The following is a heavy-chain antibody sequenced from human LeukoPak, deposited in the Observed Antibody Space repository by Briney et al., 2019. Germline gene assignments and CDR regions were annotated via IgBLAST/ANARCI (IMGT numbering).Heavy chain of an antibody. V-gene: IGHV3-30-3*01. Sequence: GGSLRLSCAASGFXFSSYAMHWVRQAPGKGLEWVADISYDGSNKYYADSVKGRFTISRDNSKNTLYLQMNSLRAEDTAVYYCTRSNSLYSSGWYGVDAFDIWGQGTMVTVSS. D-gene: IGHD6-19*01. CDR2: ISYDGSNK. J-gene: IGHJ3*02. CDR3: TRSNSLYSSGWYGVDAFDI. CDR1: GFXFSSYA.